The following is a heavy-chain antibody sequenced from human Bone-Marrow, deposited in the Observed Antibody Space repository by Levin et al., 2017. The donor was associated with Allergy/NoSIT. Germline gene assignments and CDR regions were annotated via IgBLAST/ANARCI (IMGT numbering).Heavy chain of an antibody. CDR1: GGTFSSYA. D-gene: IGHD1-20*01. J-gene: IGHJ5*02. CDR3: ARGITGTKNWFDP. Sequence: SVKVSCKASGGTFSSYAISWVRQAPGQGLEWMGGIIPIFGTANYAQKFQGRVTITADKSTSTAYMELSSLRSEDTAVYYCARGITGTKNWFDPWGQGTLVTVSS. CDR2: IIPIFGTA. V-gene: IGHV1-69*06.